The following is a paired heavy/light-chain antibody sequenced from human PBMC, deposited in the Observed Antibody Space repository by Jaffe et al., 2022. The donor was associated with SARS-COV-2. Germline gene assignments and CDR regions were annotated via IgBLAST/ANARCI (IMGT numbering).Heavy chain of an antibody. J-gene: IGHJ5*02. CDR2: IYYSGST. CDR3: ARQLPGSQLPRGGWFDP. D-gene: IGHD3-10*01. CDR1: GGSIGSSTYY. Sequence: QLQLQESGPGLVKPSETLSLTCTVSGGSIGSSTYYWGWIRQPPGKGLEWFASIYYSGSTYYNPSLKSRVTISVDTSKNQFSLRLSSVTAADTAVYYCARQLPGSQLPRGGWFDPWGQGTLVTVSS. V-gene: IGHV4-39*01.
Light chain of an antibody. Sequence: DIVMTQSPDSLAVSLGERATINCKSSQSVLYSSNNKNYLAWYQQKPGQPPKLLIYWASTRESGVPDRFSGSGSGTDFTLTISSLQAEDVAVYYCQQYYSLPQTFGQGTKVEIK. V-gene: IGKV4-1*01. J-gene: IGKJ1*01. CDR1: QSVLYSSNNKNY. CDR3: QQYYSLPQT. CDR2: WAS.